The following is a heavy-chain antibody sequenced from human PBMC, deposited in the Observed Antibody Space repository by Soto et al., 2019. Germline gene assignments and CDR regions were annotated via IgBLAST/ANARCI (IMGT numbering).Heavy chain of an antibody. V-gene: IGHV3-21*01. CDR1: GFTFTSYS. J-gene: IGHJ3*02. CDR2: ISSSSSYI. D-gene: IGHD3-22*01. CDR3: ARDRSPYTYYYDSSGYRGYAFDI. Sequence: GGSLRLSCAASGFTFTSYSMNWVRQAPGKGLEWVSSISSSSSYIYYADSVKGRFTISRDNAKNSLYLQMNSLRAEDTAVYYCARDRSPYTYYYDSSGYRGYAFDIWGQGTMVTVSS.